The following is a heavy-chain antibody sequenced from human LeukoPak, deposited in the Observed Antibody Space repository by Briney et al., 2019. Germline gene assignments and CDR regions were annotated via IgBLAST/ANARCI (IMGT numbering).Heavy chain of an antibody. CDR1: GYTFTSYG. CDR3: ARALPHRRLMDTTMEQHWFDP. D-gene: IGHD5-18*01. Sequence: ASVKVSCKASGYTFTSYGISWVRQAPGQGLKWMGWISAYNGNTNYAQKFQGRVTMTRDMSTSTVYMELSSLRSEDTAMYYCARALPHRRLMDTTMEQHWFDPWGQGTLVTVSS. CDR2: ISAYNGNT. V-gene: IGHV1-18*01. J-gene: IGHJ5*02.